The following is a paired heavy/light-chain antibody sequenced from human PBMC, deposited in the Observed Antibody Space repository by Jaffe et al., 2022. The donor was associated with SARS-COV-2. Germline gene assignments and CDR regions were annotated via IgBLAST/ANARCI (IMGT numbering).Heavy chain of an antibody. Sequence: EVQLVESGGGLVQPGGSLRLSCAVSGFTFSRYDMNWVRQAPGKGLEWVSYISRSSGTMYYADSVKGRFTISRDTAENSLYLQMNSLRAEDTAVYYCGRGHPDYGHIVDYWGQGTLVTVSS. D-gene: IGHD4-17*01. V-gene: IGHV3-48*01. CDR1: GFTFSRYD. J-gene: IGHJ4*02. CDR3: GRGHPDYGHIVDY. CDR2: ISRSSGTM.
Light chain of an antibody. CDR3: QQYYITPWT. J-gene: IGKJ1*01. Sequence: DIVMTQSPDSLAVSLGERATISCKSSQSLLYTSNNKNYLAWYQQKPGQPPKLLIYWASTRESGVPDRFSGSGSWADFTLTISSLQAEDAAVYYCQQYYITPWTFGQGTKVEIK. CDR2: WAS. CDR1: QSLLYTSNNKNY. V-gene: IGKV4-1*01.